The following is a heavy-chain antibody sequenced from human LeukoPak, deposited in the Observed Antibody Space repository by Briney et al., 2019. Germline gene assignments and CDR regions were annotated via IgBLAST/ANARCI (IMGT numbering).Heavy chain of an antibody. CDR3: ARDGDSSGYYYPYYFDY. CDR1: RYTFTSYA. J-gene: IGHJ4*02. Sequence: ASVKVSCKASRYTFTSYAMHWVRQAPGQRLEWMGWINAGNGNTKYSQKLQGRVTITRDTSASTAYMEQSSLRSEDTAVYYCARDGDSSGYYYPYYFDYWGQGTLVTVSS. V-gene: IGHV1-3*01. CDR2: INAGNGNT. D-gene: IGHD3-22*01.